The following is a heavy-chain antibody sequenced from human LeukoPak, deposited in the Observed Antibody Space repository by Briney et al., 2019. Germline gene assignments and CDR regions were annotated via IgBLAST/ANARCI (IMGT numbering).Heavy chain of an antibody. CDR3: ARLPDTIFGVVIPYYFDY. CDR1: GGSISSSSYY. D-gene: IGHD3-3*01. CDR2: IYYSGST. V-gene: IGHV4-39*01. Sequence: SETLSLTCTVSGGSISSSSYYWGWIRQPPGKGLEWIGSIYYSGSTYYNPSLKSRVTISVDTSKNQFSLKLSSVTAADTAVYYCARLPDTIFGVVIPYYFDYWGQGTLVTVSS. J-gene: IGHJ4*02.